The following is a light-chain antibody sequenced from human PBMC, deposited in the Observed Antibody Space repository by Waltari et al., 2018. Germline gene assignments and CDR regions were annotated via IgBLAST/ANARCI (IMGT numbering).Light chain of an antibody. V-gene: IGLV1-44*01. CDR2: SNS. J-gene: IGLJ3*02. Sequence: QSVLTQASSASGTPGQRVTISCSGSSSNIGTNKVNWYQQLPGTAPKALIYSNSQRPSGVHARFSGSKSGTSASLAISGLQSEDEADYYCAAWDDSLKGWVFGGGTKLTVL. CDR1: SSNIGTNK. CDR3: AAWDDSLKGWV.